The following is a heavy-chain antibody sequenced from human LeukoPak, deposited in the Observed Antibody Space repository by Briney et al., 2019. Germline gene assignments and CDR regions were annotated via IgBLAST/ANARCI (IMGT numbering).Heavy chain of an antibody. CDR3: ARGPHEGSSGLVGY. CDR2: MNPNSGGT. Sequence: ASVKVSCKASGYTFTSYDINWVRQATGQGLEWMGWMNPNSGGTNYAQKFQGRVTMTRDTSISTAYMELSRLRSDDTAVYYCARGPHEGSSGLVGYWGQGTLVTVSS. J-gene: IGHJ4*02. V-gene: IGHV1-2*02. CDR1: GYTFTSYD. D-gene: IGHD3-22*01.